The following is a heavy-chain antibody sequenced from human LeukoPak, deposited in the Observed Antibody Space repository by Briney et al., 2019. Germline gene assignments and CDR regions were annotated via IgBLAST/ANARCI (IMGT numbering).Heavy chain of an antibody. CDR3: VRGATVAATSDL. D-gene: IGHD6-19*01. Sequence: PGRSLRLSCVASGFTLSSHAMHWVRQAPGKGLEWVAVISYDGTNKYYGDSVMGRFTISRDRSKNTLYLEMNSLIGEDTAVYYCVRGATVAATSDLWGQGTVVTVSS. CDR1: GFTLSSHA. V-gene: IGHV3-30-3*01. J-gene: IGHJ3*01. CDR2: ISYDGTNK.